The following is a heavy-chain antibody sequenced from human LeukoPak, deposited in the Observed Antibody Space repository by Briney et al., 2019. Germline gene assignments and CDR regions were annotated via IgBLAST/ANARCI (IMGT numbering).Heavy chain of an antibody. CDR1: GYTFTSYY. CDR3: ATEVLYDFFDY. J-gene: IGHJ4*02. D-gene: IGHD5/OR15-5a*01. Sequence: ASVKVSCKASGYTFTSYYMHWVRQAPGQGLEWMGIINPSGGSTSYAQKFQGRVTMPEDTSTDTAYMELSSLRSEDTAVYYCATEVLYDFFDYWGQGTLVTVSS. V-gene: IGHV1-46*01. CDR2: INPSGGST.